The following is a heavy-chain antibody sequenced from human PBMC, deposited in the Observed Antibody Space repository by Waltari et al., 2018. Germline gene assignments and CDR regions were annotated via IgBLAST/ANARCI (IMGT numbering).Heavy chain of an antibody. V-gene: IGHV1-18*01. CDR3: ARDGNYGSGSYYSGGYYYYGMDV. Sequence: QVQLVQSGAEVKKPGASVKVSCKASGYTFTSYGISWVRQAPGQGLEWMGWISAYNGNTNYAQKLQGRVTMTTDKSTSTAYMELRSLRSDDTAVYYCARDGNYGSGSYYSGGYYYYGMDVWGQGTTVTVSS. CDR2: ISAYNGNT. CDR1: GYTFTSYG. D-gene: IGHD3-10*01. J-gene: IGHJ6*02.